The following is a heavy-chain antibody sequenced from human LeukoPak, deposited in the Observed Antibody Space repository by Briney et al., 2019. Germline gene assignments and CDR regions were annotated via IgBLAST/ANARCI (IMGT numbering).Heavy chain of an antibody. CDR1: GFTFSSYW. CDR3: ARDREKKTTGGAFDI. J-gene: IGHJ3*02. D-gene: IGHD1-7*01. CDR2: IASDGSST. Sequence: GGSLRLSCAASGFTFSSYWMNWVRQAPGRGLVWVSRIASDGSSTTYADSVKGRFSISRDNAKNSLYLQMNSLRAEDRAVYYCARDREKKTTGGAFDIWGQGTTVTVSS. V-gene: IGHV3-74*01.